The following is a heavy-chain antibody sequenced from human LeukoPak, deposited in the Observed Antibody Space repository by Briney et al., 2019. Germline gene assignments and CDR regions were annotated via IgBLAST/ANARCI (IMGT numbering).Heavy chain of an antibody. CDR1: GFTFSSYA. V-gene: IGHV3-30-3*01. Sequence: GGSLRLSCAASGFTFSSYAMHWVRQAPGKGLEWVAVISYDGSNKYYADSVKGRFTISRDNSKSTLYLQMNSLRAEDTAVYYCARGAWWELLYTHFDYWGQGTLVTVSS. J-gene: IGHJ4*02. CDR2: ISYDGSNK. CDR3: ARGAWWELLYTHFDY. D-gene: IGHD1-26*01.